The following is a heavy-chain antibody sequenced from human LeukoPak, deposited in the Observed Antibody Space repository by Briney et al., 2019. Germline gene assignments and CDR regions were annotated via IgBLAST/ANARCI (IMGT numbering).Heavy chain of an antibody. J-gene: IGHJ3*02. Sequence: ASVKVSCKASGYTFTSYDINWVRQATGQGLEWMGWMNPNSGNTGYAQKFQGRVTMTRNTSISTAYMELSSLRSEDTAVYYCARPLGSYGVFDIWGQGTMVTVSS. CDR1: GYTFTSYD. D-gene: IGHD1-26*01. V-gene: IGHV1-8*01. CDR2: MNPNSGNT. CDR3: ARPLGSYGVFDI.